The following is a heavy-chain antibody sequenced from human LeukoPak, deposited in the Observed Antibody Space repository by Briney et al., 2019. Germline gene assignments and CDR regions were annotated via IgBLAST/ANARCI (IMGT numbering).Heavy chain of an antibody. CDR3: ATAPGFYCSSTSCYPRKDYYYCMDV. Sequence: GASVKVSCKVSGYTLTELSMHWVRQAPGKGLEWMGGFDPEDGETIYAQKFQGRVTMTEDTSTDTAYMELSSLRSEDTAVYYCATAPGFYCSSTSCYPRKDYYYCMDVWGKGTTVTVSS. CDR2: FDPEDGET. D-gene: IGHD2-2*01. CDR1: GYTLTELS. V-gene: IGHV1-24*01. J-gene: IGHJ6*03.